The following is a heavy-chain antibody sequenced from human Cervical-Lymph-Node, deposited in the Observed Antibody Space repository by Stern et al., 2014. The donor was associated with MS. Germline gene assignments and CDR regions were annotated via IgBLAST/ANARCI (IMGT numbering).Heavy chain of an antibody. Sequence: QDQLVQSGSELRKPGASGKVSCKASGYTFNNFAMNWVRQAPGQGLEWMGVINTNPGNSTYAQGFTGRFDFSLATSVSTAYLQISRLKAEDTAVYYCARRHSREVWGLNYGGQGTLITVSS. J-gene: IGHJ4*02. D-gene: IGHD5-24*01. CDR3: ARRHSREVWGLNY. CDR2: INTNPGNS. CDR1: GYTFNNFA. V-gene: IGHV7-4-1*02.